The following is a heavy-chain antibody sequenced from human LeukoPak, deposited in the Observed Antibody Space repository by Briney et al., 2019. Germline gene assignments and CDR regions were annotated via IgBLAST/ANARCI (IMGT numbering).Heavy chain of an antibody. V-gene: IGHV1-69*04. Sequence: SVKVSCKASGGTFSSYAISWVRQAPGQGLEWMGRIIPILGIANYAQKFQGRVTITADKSTSTAYMELSSLRSEDTAVYYCARDGLAVAGIGWFDPWGQGTLVTVSS. J-gene: IGHJ5*02. CDR3: ARDGLAVAGIGWFDP. CDR2: IIPILGIA. CDR1: GGTFSSYA. D-gene: IGHD6-19*01.